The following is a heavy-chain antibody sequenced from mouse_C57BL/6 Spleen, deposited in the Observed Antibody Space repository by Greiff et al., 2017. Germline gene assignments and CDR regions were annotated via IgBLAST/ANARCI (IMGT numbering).Heavy chain of an antibody. D-gene: IGHD1-1*01. CDR2: ISYDGSN. CDR3: ARYGSSFAY. J-gene: IGHJ3*01. V-gene: IGHV3-6*01. Sequence: EVQLQESGPGLVKPSQSLSLTCSVTGYSITSGYYWNWIRQFPGNKLEWMGYISYDGSNDYNPSLKNRISITRDTSKNQFFLKLKSVTTEDSATYYCARYGSSFAYWGQGTLVTVSA. CDR1: GYSITSGYY.